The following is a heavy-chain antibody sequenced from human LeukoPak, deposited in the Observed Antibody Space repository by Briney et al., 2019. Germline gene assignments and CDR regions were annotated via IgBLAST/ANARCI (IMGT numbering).Heavy chain of an antibody. J-gene: IGHJ5*02. Sequence: ASVKVSCKASGYTFTSYDINWVRQATGQGLEWMGWMNPNSGNTGYAQKFQGRVTMTRNTSISTAYMELSSLRSEDTAVYYCAANYYDSSGYHNWFDPWGQGTLVTVSS. D-gene: IGHD3-22*01. CDR2: MNPNSGNT. V-gene: IGHV1-8*01. CDR3: AANYYDSSGYHNWFDP. CDR1: GYTFTSYD.